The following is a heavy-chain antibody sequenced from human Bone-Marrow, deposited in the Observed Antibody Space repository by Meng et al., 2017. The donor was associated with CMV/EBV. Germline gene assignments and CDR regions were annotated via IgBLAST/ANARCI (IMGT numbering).Heavy chain of an antibody. J-gene: IGHJ4*02. V-gene: IGHV3-20*04. CDR2: INWNGGST. CDR3: AKDMEDYSLSY. D-gene: IGHD4-11*01. Sequence: GGSLRLSCAASGFTFDDYGMSWVRQAPGKGLEWVSGINWNGGSTGYADSVKGRFTISRDNAKNSLYLQMNSLRTEDTALYYCAKDMEDYSLSYWGQGPLVPVSS. CDR1: GFTFDDYG.